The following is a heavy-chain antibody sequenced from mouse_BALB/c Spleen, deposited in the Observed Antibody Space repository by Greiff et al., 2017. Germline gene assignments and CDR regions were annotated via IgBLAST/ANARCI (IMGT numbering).Heavy chain of an antibody. CDR1: GYSFTSYW. D-gene: IGHD1-1*01. V-gene: IGHV1-5*01. J-gene: IGHJ4*01. CDR2: IYPGNSDT. Sequence: VQLQQSGTVLARPGASVKMSCKASGYSFTSYWMHWVKQRPGQGLEWIGAIYPGNSDTSYNQKFKGKAKLTAVTSASTAYMELSSLTNEDSAVYYCTREGYGSRYAMDYWGQGTSVTVSS. CDR3: TREGYGSRYAMDY.